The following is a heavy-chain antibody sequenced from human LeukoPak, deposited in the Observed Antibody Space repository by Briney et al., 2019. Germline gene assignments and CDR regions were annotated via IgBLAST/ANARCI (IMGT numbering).Heavy chain of an antibody. D-gene: IGHD2-2*01. CDR2: ISSSSSYI. J-gene: IGHJ4*02. CDR1: GFTFSSYS. V-gene: IGHV3-21*01. CDR3: ARVGGVYCSSTSCSSGY. Sequence: GGSLRLSCAASGFTFSSYSMNWVRQAPGKGLEWVSSISSSSSYIYYADSVKGRFTISRDNAKNSLYLQMNSLRAEDTAVYYCARVGGVYCSSTSCSSGYWGQGTLVTVSS.